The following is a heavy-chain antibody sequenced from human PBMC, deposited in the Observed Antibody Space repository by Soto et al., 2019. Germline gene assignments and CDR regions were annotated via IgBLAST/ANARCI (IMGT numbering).Heavy chain of an antibody. D-gene: IGHD3-16*01. CDR1: GFTFSNYA. V-gene: IGHV3-23*01. J-gene: IGHJ6*02. CDR3: AKGGTSYIYGIDA. CDR2: IGGIGQYA. Sequence: PVGSLRLSCAASGFTFSNYAMNWVRQAPGKGLEWVAIIGGIGQYAFYADSVKGRFTFSRDNSKNTMYLEMNNLRTEDKAIYFCAKGGTSYIYGIDAWGPGTAVTVSS.